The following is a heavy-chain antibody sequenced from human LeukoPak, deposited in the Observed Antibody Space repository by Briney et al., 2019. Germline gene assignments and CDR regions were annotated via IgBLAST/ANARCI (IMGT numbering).Heavy chain of an antibody. CDR3: AVTGRGGDCYTYGYYYYGMDV. J-gene: IGHJ6*02. V-gene: IGHV1-69*04. CDR2: IIPIFGIA. D-gene: IGHD2-21*02. Sequence: SVKVSCKASGGTFSSYAISWVRQAPGQGLEWMGRIIPIFGIANYAQKFQGRVTITADKSTSTAYMELSSLRSEDTAVYYCAVTGRGGDCYTYGYYYYGMDVWGQGTTVTVSS. CDR1: GGTFSSYA.